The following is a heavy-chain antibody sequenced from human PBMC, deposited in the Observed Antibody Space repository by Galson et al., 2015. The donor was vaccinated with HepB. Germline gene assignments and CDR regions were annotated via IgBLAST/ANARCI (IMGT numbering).Heavy chain of an antibody. V-gene: IGHV1-69-2*01. D-gene: IGHD4-23*01. Sequence: VKVSCKVSEYTFTDYYMHWVQQAPGKGLEWMGLVDPEDGETIYAEKFQGRVTITADTSTDTAYMELNSLRSEDTAVYYCATSQSTVATGNNYYFYAMDVWGQGTTVTVSS. CDR2: VDPEDGET. CDR1: EYTFTDYY. J-gene: IGHJ6*02. CDR3: ATSQSTVATGNNYYFYAMDV.